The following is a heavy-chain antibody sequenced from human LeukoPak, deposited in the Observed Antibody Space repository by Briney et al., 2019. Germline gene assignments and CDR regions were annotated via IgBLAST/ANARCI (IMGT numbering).Heavy chain of an antibody. J-gene: IGHJ4*02. CDR2: LSGSGGSA. CDR1: GLTYSSYA. V-gene: IGHV3-23*01. CDR3: AKEMGHSPHSSGTYWSDGGVGLDY. D-gene: IGHD3-10*01. Sequence: PGGSLSLSCAASGLTYSSYAMSWGRRAPGKGLEWVSALSGSGGSAYYADSVKGRFTISRDNSKNTLYLQMNSLGAEDTAVYYCAKEMGHSPHSSGTYWSDGGVGLDYWGQGTLVTVSS.